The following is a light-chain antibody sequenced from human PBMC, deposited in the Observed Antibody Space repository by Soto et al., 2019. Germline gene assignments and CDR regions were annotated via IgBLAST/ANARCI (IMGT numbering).Light chain of an antibody. J-gene: IGKJ1*01. CDR1: KKVVSSY. CDR3: QQTRSLPWT. V-gene: IGKV3-20*01. CDR2: GAS. Sequence: TGISQSLVALSLPKGARATLSCRAVKKVVSSYLAWYQQKPGQAPRLLIYGASSRATGIPDRSSGSGSGTDFTLTISSLEPEDFAAYYCQQTRSLPWTFCHGTKVDIK.